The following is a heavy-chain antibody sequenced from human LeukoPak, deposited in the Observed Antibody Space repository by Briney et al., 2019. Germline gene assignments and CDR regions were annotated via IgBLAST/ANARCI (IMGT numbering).Heavy chain of an antibody. V-gene: IGHV4-39*07. J-gene: IGHJ4*02. CDR3: AREGYYGSGRLTDF. Sequence: SETLSLTCTVSGGSISSSSYYWGWIRQPPGKGLEWIGGIYYSGSTNYNPSLKSRVTISVDTSKNQFSLKLSSVTAADTAVYYCAREGYYGSGRLTDFWGQGTLVTVSS. CDR2: IYYSGST. CDR1: GGSISSSSYY. D-gene: IGHD3-10*01.